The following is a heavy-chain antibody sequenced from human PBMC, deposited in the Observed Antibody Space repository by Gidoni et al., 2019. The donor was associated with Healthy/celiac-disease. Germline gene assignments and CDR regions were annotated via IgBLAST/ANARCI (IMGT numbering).Heavy chain of an antibody. D-gene: IGHD4-17*01. V-gene: IGHV3-7*01. CDR1: GFTFSSYW. Sequence: EVQLVESGGGLVQPGGSLRLSCAASGFTFSSYWMSWVRQAPGKGLEWVANIKQDGSEKYYVDSVKGRFTISRDNAKNSLYLQMNSLRAEDTAVYYCAREFEGYGHTVTTFFIYYYYGMDVWGQGTTVTVSS. CDR2: IKQDGSEK. J-gene: IGHJ6*02. CDR3: AREFEGYGHTVTTFFIYYYYGMDV.